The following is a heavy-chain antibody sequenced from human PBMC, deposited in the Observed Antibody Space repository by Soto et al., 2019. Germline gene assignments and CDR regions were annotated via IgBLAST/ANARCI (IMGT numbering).Heavy chain of an antibody. CDR2: VYYTGST. J-gene: IGHJ3*02. V-gene: IGHV4-59*01. CDR3: ARDRGDCFGPRAFDI. Sequence: QVQLQESGPGVVKPSATLYLTCTISGGSISRYHWNWIRRPPGKGLEWIGHVYYTGSTNYNPSLNSLVSIAADTSKSRFSLRLSSVTAADTAVYYCARDRGDCFGPRAFDIWCQGTMVTVSS. D-gene: IGHD3-10*01. CDR1: GGSISRYH.